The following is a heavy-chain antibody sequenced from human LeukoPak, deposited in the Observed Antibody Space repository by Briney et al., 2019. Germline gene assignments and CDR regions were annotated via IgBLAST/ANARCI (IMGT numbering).Heavy chain of an antibody. CDR1: GYTFTSYG. CDR2: ISAYNGNT. CDR3: ARIRDYYGSGSYSYYFDY. J-gene: IGHJ4*02. V-gene: IGHV1-18*01. Sequence: ASVKVSCKASGYTFTSYGVSWVRQATGQGLEWMGWISAYNGNTNYAQKLQGRVTMTTDTSTSTAYMELRSLRSDDTAVYYCARIRDYYGSGSYSYYFDYWGQGTLVTVSS. D-gene: IGHD3-10*01.